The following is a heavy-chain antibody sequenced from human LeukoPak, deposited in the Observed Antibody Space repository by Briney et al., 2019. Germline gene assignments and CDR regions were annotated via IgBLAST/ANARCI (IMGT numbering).Heavy chain of an antibody. V-gene: IGHV4-34*01. D-gene: IGHD3-10*01. CDR2: INRSGST. Sequence: SETLSLTCAVYGGSFSGYYWSWIRQPPGKGLEWIGEINRSGSTNYNPSLKSRVTISVDTSKNQFSLKLSSVTAADTAVYYCARKASINYYGSGSYLFDPWGQGTLVTVSS. J-gene: IGHJ5*02. CDR1: GGSFSGYY. CDR3: ARKASINYYGSGSYLFDP.